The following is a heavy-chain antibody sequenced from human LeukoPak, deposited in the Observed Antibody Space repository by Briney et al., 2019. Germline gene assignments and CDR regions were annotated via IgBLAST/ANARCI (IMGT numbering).Heavy chain of an antibody. CDR3: AREITSSWFDY. V-gene: IGHV1-2*04. Sequence: ASVKVSCKASGYTFTGLYMHWVRQGPGQGLEWMGWINPNSGATKYAQKFQGWVTMTRDTSISTAYMELSRLTSDDTAVYYCAREITSSWFDYWGQGTLVTVPS. CDR1: GYTFTGLY. CDR2: INPNSGAT. D-gene: IGHD6-13*01. J-gene: IGHJ4*02.